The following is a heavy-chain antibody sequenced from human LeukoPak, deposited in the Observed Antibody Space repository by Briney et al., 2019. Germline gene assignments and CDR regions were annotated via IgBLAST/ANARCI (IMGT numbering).Heavy chain of an antibody. V-gene: IGHV3-66*01. D-gene: IGHD6-13*01. J-gene: IGHJ4*02. CDR2: IYSGGST. CDR3: ARDPGIAAAGVDY. Sequence: GGSLRLSCAASGFTVSSNYMSWVRQAPGKGLEWVSVIYSGGSTYYADSVKGRFTISRDNSKNTLYLQMNSLRAEDTAVYYCARDPGIAAAGVDYGGQGTLVTVS. CDR1: GFTVSSNY.